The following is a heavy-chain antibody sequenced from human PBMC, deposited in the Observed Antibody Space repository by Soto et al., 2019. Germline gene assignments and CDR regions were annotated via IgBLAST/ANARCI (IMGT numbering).Heavy chain of an antibody. CDR1: GGTFSSYA. D-gene: IGHD3-10*01. Sequence: SVKVSCKASGGTFSSYAISWVRQAPGQGLEWMGGIIPIFGTANYAQKFQGRVTITADESTSTAYMELSSLRSEDTAVYYCARLPLYGSGTSEVEWWFDPWGQGTLVTVSS. V-gene: IGHV1-69*13. CDR3: ARLPLYGSGTSEVEWWFDP. J-gene: IGHJ5*02. CDR2: IIPIFGTA.